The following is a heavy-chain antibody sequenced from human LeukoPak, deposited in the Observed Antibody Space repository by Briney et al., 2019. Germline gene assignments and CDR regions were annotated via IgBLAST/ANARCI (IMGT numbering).Heavy chain of an antibody. D-gene: IGHD2-15*01. CDR3: ARHAYCSGGSCYPGDY. CDR2: IDPSDSYT. V-gene: IGHV5-10-1*01. Sequence: GESLKISCKGSGYSFTSHWISWVRQMPGKGLEWMGRIDPSDSYTNYSPSFQGHVTISADKSISTAYLQWSSLKASDTAMYHCARHAYCSGGSCYPGDYWGQGTLVTVSS. CDR1: GYSFTSHW. J-gene: IGHJ4*02.